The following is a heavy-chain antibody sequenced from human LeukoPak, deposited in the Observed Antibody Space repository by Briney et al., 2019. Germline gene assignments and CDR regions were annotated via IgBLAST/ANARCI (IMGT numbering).Heavy chain of an antibody. J-gene: IGHJ4*02. CDR2: ISGSGGST. Sequence: PGGSLRLSCAASGFTLSSYAMSWVRQAPGKGLEWVSAISGSGGSTYYADSVKGRFTISRDNSKNTLYLQMNSLRAEDTAVYYCAKSGGLHYYFDYWGQGTLVTVSS. D-gene: IGHD3-10*01. CDR1: GFTLSSYA. CDR3: AKSGGLHYYFDY. V-gene: IGHV3-23*01.